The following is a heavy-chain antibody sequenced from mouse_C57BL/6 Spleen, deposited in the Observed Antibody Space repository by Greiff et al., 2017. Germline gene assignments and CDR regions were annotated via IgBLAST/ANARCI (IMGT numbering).Heavy chain of an antibody. J-gene: IGHJ2*01. V-gene: IGHV1-74*01. D-gene: IGHD1-1*01. CDR2: IHPSDSDT. CDR3: AIPIYYYGSSYYFDY. Sequence: VQLQQPGAELVKPGASVQVSCKASGYTFTSYWMHWVKQRPGQGLEWIGRIHPSDSDTNYNQKFKGKATLTVDKSSSTAYMQLSSLTSDDSAVYYCAIPIYYYGSSYYFDYWGQGTTLTVSS. CDR1: GYTFTSYW.